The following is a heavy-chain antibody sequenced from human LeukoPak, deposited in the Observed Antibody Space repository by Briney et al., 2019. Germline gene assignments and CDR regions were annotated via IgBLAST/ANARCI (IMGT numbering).Heavy chain of an antibody. V-gene: IGHV1-2*02. CDR3: ARDSSRRPQNYDIATSFSTDY. CDR1: GYTFTDYY. D-gene: IGHD3-9*01. Sequence: ASVTVSCKASGYTFTDYYIHWVRQAPGQGLEWMGWINPKIGGTNYAQRSQGRVSMTSDTSITTAYMELRRVTSDDTAVYYCARDSSRRPQNYDIATSFSTDYWGQGTLVTVSS. J-gene: IGHJ4*02. CDR2: INPKIGGT.